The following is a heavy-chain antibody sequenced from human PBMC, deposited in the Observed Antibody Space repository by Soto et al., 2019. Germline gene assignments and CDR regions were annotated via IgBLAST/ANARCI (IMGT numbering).Heavy chain of an antibody. CDR2: IDWDDDK. J-gene: IGHJ4*02. V-gene: IGHV2-70*20. CDR3: ARVVGSGNYAFDH. D-gene: IGHD1-26*01. Sequence: SGAALGNPTLTLTLTCTFSQFSLRTSGMCVSWVRHPPGKALECLALIDWDDDKYYSTSLRTRLIISKDTSKNQVVITMTNMDPVDTATYYCARVVGSGNYAFDHWGQGTLVTVSS. CDR1: QFSLRTSGMC.